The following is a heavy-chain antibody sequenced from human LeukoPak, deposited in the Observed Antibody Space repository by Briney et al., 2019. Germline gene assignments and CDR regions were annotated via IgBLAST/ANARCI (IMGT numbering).Heavy chain of an antibody. CDR3: ARGEWFAELYFDY. D-gene: IGHD3-10*01. V-gene: IGHV3-11*01. CDR1: GFTFSDYY. Sequence: GGSLRLSCAASGFTFSDYYMSWIRQAPGNGLEWVAYISNGDTPTYNTDSVKGRFTISRDNAKNSLYLQMNSLRAEDTAIYYCARGEWFAELYFDYWGQGTLVTVSS. J-gene: IGHJ4*01. CDR2: ISNGDTPT.